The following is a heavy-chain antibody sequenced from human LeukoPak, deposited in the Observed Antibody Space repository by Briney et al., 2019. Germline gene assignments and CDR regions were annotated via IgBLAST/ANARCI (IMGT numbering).Heavy chain of an antibody. J-gene: IGHJ5*02. D-gene: IGHD3-10*01. Sequence: SETLSLTCTVSGGSISSGSYYWGWIRQSPGKGLEWIGSIYYSGSTYYNPSLKSRVTISVDTSKNQFSLKLSSVTAADTAMYYCARNRYYYGSGSYGVPNWFDPWGQGTLVTVSS. CDR1: GGSISSGSYY. V-gene: IGHV4-39*01. CDR3: ARNRYYYGSGSYGVPNWFDP. CDR2: IYYSGST.